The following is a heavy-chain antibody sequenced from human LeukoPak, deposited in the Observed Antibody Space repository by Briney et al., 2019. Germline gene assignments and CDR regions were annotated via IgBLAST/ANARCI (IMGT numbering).Heavy chain of an antibody. CDR2: IKQDGSEK. D-gene: IGHD2-2*01. Sequence: PGGSLRLSCAASGFTFSSCEMNWVRQAPGRGVEWVAHIKQDGSEKNNVDSVKGRFTIYRDNAKNSLSLRMNSLSGEDTAVYYCAHGAMYQLDYWGQGTLVTVSS. CDR3: AHGAMYQLDY. CDR1: GFTFSSCE. J-gene: IGHJ4*02. V-gene: IGHV3-7*01.